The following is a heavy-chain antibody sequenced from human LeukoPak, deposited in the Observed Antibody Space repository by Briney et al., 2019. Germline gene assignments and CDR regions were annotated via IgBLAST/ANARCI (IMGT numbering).Heavy chain of an antibody. Sequence: SETLSLTCAVYGGSFSGYYWSWVRQPPGKGLEWIGEINHSGSTNYNPSLKSRVTISVDTSKNQFSLKLSSVTAADTAVYYCARGKNYDFWSGYYSRVWFYPWGQGTLVTVSS. CDR3: ARGKNYDFWSGYYSRVWFYP. CDR1: GGSFSGYY. D-gene: IGHD3-3*01. V-gene: IGHV4-34*01. J-gene: IGHJ5*02. CDR2: INHSGST.